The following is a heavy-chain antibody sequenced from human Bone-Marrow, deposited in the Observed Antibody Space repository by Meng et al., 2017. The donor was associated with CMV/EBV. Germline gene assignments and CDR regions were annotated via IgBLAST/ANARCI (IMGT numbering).Heavy chain of an antibody. Sequence: KASGYTYTNYRISWLRQAPGQGLEWMGWISAYNGNTNYAQKLQGRVTMTTDTSTSTAYMELRSLRSDDTAVYYCAREVNGAAGTVFDYWGQGTLVTVSS. CDR3: AREVNGAAGTVFDY. V-gene: IGHV1-18*01. D-gene: IGHD6-13*01. J-gene: IGHJ4*02. CDR2: ISAYNGNT. CDR1: GYTYTNYR.